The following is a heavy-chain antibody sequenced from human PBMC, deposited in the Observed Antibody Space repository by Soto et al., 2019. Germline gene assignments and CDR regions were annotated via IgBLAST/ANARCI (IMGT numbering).Heavy chain of an antibody. D-gene: IGHD1-26*01. CDR3: ARDGGTSYAAIDY. J-gene: IGHJ4*02. CDR1: GGSFSGYY. V-gene: IGHV4-34*01. Sequence: QVLLQQWGAGLLKPSETLSLTCAVYGGSFSGYYWIWIRQAPGKGLEWIGEINHGGSTNYNPSPKSRATISVDTSKSQFSLRLTSVTAADTAVYYCARDGGTSYAAIDYWGQGTLVTVSS. CDR2: INHGGST.